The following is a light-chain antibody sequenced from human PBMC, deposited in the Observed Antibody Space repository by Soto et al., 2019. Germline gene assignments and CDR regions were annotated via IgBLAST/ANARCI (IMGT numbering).Light chain of an antibody. CDR1: QYIYNY. J-gene: IGKJ4*01. V-gene: IGKV1-39*01. Sequence: DIQMTQSPSSLSASVGDRVTITCRASQYIYNYSRWYQQKPGKAPKLLTSDASSLQSGIPPRFSGSEAWTGFTLSINSLQPEDFAQYYCQHTYSTPLTFGGGTKVEIK. CDR2: DAS. CDR3: QHTYSTPLT.